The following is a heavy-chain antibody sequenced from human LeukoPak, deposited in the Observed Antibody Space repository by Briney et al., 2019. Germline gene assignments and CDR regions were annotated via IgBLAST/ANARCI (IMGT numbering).Heavy chain of an antibody. D-gene: IGHD3-22*01. V-gene: IGHV4-59*01. CDR3: ARPINYYDSSGYHHSYFDY. CDR1: GGSISSYY. Sequence: PSETLSLTCTVSGGSISSYYWSWIRQPPGKGLEWIGYIYYSGSTNYNPSLKSRVTISVDTSKNQFSLKLSSVTAADTAVYYCARPINYYDSSGYHHSYFDYWGQGTLVTVSS. CDR2: IYYSGST. J-gene: IGHJ4*02.